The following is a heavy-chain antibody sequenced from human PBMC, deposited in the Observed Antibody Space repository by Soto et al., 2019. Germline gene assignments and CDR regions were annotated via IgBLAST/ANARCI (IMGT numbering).Heavy chain of an antibody. D-gene: IGHD6-19*01. CDR3: ASEGQWSIYFDY. CDR2: TYYRSKWYN. Sequence: QSPTLSLTCAISGDRVSSNSAAWNWIRQSPSRGLEWLGRTYYRSKWYNDYAVSVKSRITINPDTSKNQFSLQLNSVTPEDTAVYYCASEGQWSIYFDYWGQGTLVTVSS. J-gene: IGHJ4*02. V-gene: IGHV6-1*01. CDR1: GDRVSSNSAA.